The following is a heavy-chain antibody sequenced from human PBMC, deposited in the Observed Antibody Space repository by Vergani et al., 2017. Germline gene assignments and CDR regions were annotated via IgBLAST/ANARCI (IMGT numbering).Heavy chain of an antibody. CDR1: GGSISSGGYY. D-gene: IGHD2-2*01. CDR3: ARGLQHEYCSSTSCSQYYFDY. V-gene: IGHV4-31*03. Sequence: QVQLQESGPGLVKPSQTLSLTCTVSGGSISSGGYYWSWIRQHPGKGLEWIGEINHSGSTNYNPSLKSRVTISVDTSKNQFSLKLSSVTAADTAVYYCARGLQHEYCSSTSCSQYYFDYWGQGTLVTVSS. CDR2: INHSGST. J-gene: IGHJ4*02.